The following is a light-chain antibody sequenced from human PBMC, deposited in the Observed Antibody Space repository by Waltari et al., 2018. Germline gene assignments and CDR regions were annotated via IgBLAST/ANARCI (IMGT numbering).Light chain of an antibody. CDR1: SLRTSY. J-gene: IGLJ2*01. CDR3: HSRDSSASHVV. CDR2: GYN. Sequence: SSELTQDPAVSVAWGQTVKMTCQGDSLRTSYASWYQQKPGQAPVLVLFGYNKRPSGIPDRFSGYNSGTTSSLTITGAQAEDEADYYCHSRDSSASHVVFGGGTKLTVL. V-gene: IGLV3-19*01.